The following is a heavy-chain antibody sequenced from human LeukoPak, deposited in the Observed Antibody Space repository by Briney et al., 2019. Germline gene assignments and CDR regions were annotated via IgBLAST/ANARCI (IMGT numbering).Heavy chain of an antibody. CDR1: GGTFSSYA. Sequence: SVKVSCKASGGTFSSYAISWVRQAPGQGLEWMGRIIPIFGTANYAQKFQGRVTITTDESTSTAYMELSSLRSEDTAVYYCALSPVPPYYYDSHLVFDYWSRGTLVTVSS. V-gene: IGHV1-69*05. CDR3: ALSPVPPYYYDSHLVFDY. D-gene: IGHD3-22*01. J-gene: IGHJ4*02. CDR2: IIPIFGTA.